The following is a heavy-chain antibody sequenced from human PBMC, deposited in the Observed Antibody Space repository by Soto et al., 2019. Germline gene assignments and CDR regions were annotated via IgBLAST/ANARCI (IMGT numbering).Heavy chain of an antibody. Sequence: GESLKISCKGSGYSFTSYWISWVRQMPGKGLERMGRIDPSDSYTNYSPSFQGHVTISADKSIRTAYLQWSSLKASDTAMYYCARRGTAMPSYGMDVWGQGNTVTVSS. J-gene: IGHJ6*02. CDR2: IDPSDSYT. CDR3: ARRGTAMPSYGMDV. V-gene: IGHV5-10-1*01. D-gene: IGHD5-18*01. CDR1: GYSFTSYW.